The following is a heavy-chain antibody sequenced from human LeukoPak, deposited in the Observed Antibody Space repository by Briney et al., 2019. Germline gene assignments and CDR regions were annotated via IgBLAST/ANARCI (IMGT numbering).Heavy chain of an antibody. V-gene: IGHV3-23*01. CDR3: AKHPGYYYDSSVYYHY. CDR1: EFTFSSYA. Sequence: GGSLRLSCAASEFTFSSYAMSWVRQAPGKGLEWVSTISGSNNSTYYADSVKGRFTISRDNSKNTLYLQMNSLRAEDTAVYYCAKHPGYYYDSSVYYHYWGQGTLVTVSS. J-gene: IGHJ4*02. CDR2: ISGSNNST. D-gene: IGHD3-22*01.